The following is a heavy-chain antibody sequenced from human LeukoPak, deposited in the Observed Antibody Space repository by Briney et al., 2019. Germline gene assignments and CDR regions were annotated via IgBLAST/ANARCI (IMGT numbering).Heavy chain of an antibody. D-gene: IGHD5-18*01. CDR3: AKALDITMDDTIDH. J-gene: IGHJ4*02. Sequence: GGSLRLSCAASGFTFSNYDIHWVRQAPGKGLQWVAVISYDGSNKYYADSVRGRFTLSRGNSENTVYLQMNSLRAEDTALYYCAKALDITMDDTIDHWGQGSLVTVSS. CDR2: ISYDGSNK. V-gene: IGHV3-30*18. CDR1: GFTFSNYD.